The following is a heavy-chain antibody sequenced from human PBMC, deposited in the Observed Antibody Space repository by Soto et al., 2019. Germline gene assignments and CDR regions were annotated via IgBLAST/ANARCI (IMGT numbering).Heavy chain of an antibody. V-gene: IGHV1-2*02. CDR3: ARDQWAVVPGAIRDYYGIGV. CDR1: AHTFTHCY. J-gene: IGHJ6*04. D-gene: IGHD2-2*02. CDR2: INPNSGGT. Sequence: ASVKVSCKASAHTFTHCYMHWVRQAPGQGLEWMEWINPNSGGTNYAQKFQGRVTMTRGTSISTVYMELSRLTSDDTALYYCARDQWAVVPGAIRDYYGIGVWDKGTTVTVGS.